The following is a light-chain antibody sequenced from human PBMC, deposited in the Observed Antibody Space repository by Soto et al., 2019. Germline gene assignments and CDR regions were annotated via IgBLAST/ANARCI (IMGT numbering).Light chain of an antibody. V-gene: IGKV3-15*01. Sequence: EILMTQSPATLSVSPGERATLSCRASQSVSSNLAWYQQKPGQAPRLLIYGASTRATGIQARFSGSGSGTEFTLTISSLQSEDFSVYYCQQYNNWPPWTFGQGTKVEIK. CDR1: QSVSSN. J-gene: IGKJ1*01. CDR2: GAS. CDR3: QQYNNWPPWT.